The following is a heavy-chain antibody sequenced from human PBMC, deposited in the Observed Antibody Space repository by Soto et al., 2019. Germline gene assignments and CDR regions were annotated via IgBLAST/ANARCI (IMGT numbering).Heavy chain of an antibody. Sequence: QVQLVQSGAEVKKPGSSVKVSCKASGGTFSSFVISWVRQAPGQGLEWMGRIIPSIGIINYAQKFQGRVTITADTSTSPAYMELSRLRSEETAVYYCAREGDMKFRSDGSDEPGYWGQGTLVTVSS. V-gene: IGHV1-69*04. CDR3: AREGDMKFRSDGSDEPGY. CDR2: IIPSIGII. CDR1: GGTFSSFV. J-gene: IGHJ4*02. D-gene: IGHD2-21*02.